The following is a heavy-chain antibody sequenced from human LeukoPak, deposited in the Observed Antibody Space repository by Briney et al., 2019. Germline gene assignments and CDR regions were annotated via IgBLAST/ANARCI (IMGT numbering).Heavy chain of an antibody. CDR2: XYYSGST. D-gene: IGHD5-12*01. J-gene: IGHJ4*02. CDR1: GGSISXXGXX. V-gene: IGHV4-31*03. Sequence: SETLSLTCTVSGGSISXXGXXWSWIRQYXXXXXXXXXXXYYSGSTYYNPSLKXRVTISLDTSKNQFSLKLTSVTAADTAVYYCARHHIVQGWLRIPQFDYWGQGTLVTVSS. CDR3: ARHHIVQGWLRIPQFDY.